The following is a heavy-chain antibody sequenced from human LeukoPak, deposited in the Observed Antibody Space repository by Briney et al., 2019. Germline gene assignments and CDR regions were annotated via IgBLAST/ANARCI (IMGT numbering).Heavy chain of an antibody. CDR1: GFTFSSYA. J-gene: IGHJ6*02. D-gene: IGHD3-10*02. CDR3: ARHNDYYVVGGMDV. V-gene: IGHV3-23*01. Sequence: GGSLRLSCAASGFTFSSYAMSWVRQAPGKGLEWVSTISGSGGSTYYADSVKGRFTISRDNSKNTLYLQMNSLRAEDTAVYYCARHNDYYVVGGMDVWGQGTTVTVSS. CDR2: ISGSGGST.